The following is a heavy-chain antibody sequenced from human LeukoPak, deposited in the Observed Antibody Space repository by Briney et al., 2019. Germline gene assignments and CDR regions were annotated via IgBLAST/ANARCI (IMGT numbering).Heavy chain of an antibody. CDR1: GLTFSNYG. CDR3: AKDRGRYCSCGSCYILDY. Sequence: QPGGSLRLSCAASGLTFSNYGIHWVRQAPGKGLEWVADISYDASNKYYADSVKGRFTISRDNSKNTLYLQMNSLRAEDTAVYYCAKDRGRYCSCGSCYILDYWGQGTLVTVSS. V-gene: IGHV3-30*18. CDR2: ISYDASNK. J-gene: IGHJ4*02. D-gene: IGHD2-15*01.